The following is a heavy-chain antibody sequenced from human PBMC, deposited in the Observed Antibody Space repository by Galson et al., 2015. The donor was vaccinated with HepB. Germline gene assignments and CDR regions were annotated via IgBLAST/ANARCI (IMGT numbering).Heavy chain of an antibody. CDR1: GGSISSSYSY. CDR2: SHNSGST. V-gene: IGHV4-39*01. Sequence: ETLSLTCIVSGGSISSSYSYWGWIRQPPGKGLEWTGSSHNSGSTYYNPSLRSRVTVSVDTSSNQLSLKLSSVTAADTAVYYCARGVDRAKTGYWGQGTLVVVSS. D-gene: IGHD5-18*01. J-gene: IGHJ4*02. CDR3: ARGVDRAKTGY.